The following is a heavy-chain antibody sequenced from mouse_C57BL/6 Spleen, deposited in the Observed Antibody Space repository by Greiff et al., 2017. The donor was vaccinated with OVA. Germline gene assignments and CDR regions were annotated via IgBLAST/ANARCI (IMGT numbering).Heavy chain of an antibody. J-gene: IGHJ2*01. CDR1: GYTFTSYW. V-gene: IGHV1-59*01. D-gene: IGHD1-1*01. CDR2: IDPSDSYT. Sequence: VQLQQPGAELVRPGTSVKLSCKASGYTFTSYWMHWVKQRPGQGLEWIGVIDPSDSYTNYNQKFKGKATLTVDTSSSTAYMQLSSLTSEDSAVYYCAVITTVVATDWGQGTTLTVSS. CDR3: AVITTVVATD.